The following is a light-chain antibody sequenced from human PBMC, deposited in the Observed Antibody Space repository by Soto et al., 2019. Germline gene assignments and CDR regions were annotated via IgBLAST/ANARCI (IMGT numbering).Light chain of an antibody. CDR2: DAS. CDR3: QQRSNWPRT. CDR1: QSVSSY. V-gene: IGKV3-11*01. Sequence: DIVLTQSPATLSLSPGERATLSCRASQSVSSYLAWYQQKPGQAPRLLIYDASNRATGIPARFSGSGSGTDFTLTISSLEPEDFAVYYCQQRSNWPRTFGQGTRWISN. J-gene: IGKJ1*01.